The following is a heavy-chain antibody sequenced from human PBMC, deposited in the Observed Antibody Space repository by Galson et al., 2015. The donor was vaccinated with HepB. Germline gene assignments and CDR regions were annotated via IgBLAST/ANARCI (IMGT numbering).Heavy chain of an antibody. CDR2: ISGSGDST. Sequence: LRLSCAASGFTFSNYGITWVRQAPGKGLEWVSTISGSGDSTYYADSVKGRFTISRDNSKNTMYLHMNSLRADDTAVYYCAKGRLTSGPFDYWGQGTLVTVSS. J-gene: IGHJ4*02. CDR1: GFTFSNYG. V-gene: IGHV3-23*01. CDR3: AKGRLTSGPFDY. D-gene: IGHD1-1*01.